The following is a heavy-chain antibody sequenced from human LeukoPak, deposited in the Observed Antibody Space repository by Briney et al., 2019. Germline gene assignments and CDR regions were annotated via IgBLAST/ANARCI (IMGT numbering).Heavy chain of an antibody. D-gene: IGHD6-6*01. J-gene: IGHJ3*02. CDR3: ARDLSVRVHIAARPSYAFDI. CDR2: IYTSGST. V-gene: IGHV4-4*07. Sequence: SETLSLTCTVSGGSISSYYWSWIRQPAGKGLEWIGRIYTSGSTNYNPSLKSRVTMSVDTSKNQFSLKLSSVTAADTAVYYCARDLSVRVHIAARPSYAFDIWGQGTMVTVSS. CDR1: GGSISSYY.